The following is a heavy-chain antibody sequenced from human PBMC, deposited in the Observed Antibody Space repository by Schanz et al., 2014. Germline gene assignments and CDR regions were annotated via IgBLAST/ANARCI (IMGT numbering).Heavy chain of an antibody. CDR1: GYTFTSYG. CDR3: ARDREGMAV. Sequence: QVQLVQSGTEVKKPGASVKVSCKASGYTFTSYGVSWVRQAPGQGLEWMGRIIPVLAMTTYAQNFQTRVTITADESTSTAHLELRSLRFDDTAVYYCARDREGMAVWGQGTTVTVSS. V-gene: IGHV1-18*04. CDR2: IIPVLAMT. J-gene: IGHJ6*02.